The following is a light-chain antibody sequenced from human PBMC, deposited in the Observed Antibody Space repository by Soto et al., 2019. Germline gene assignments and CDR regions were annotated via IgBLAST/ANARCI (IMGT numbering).Light chain of an antibody. CDR3: QQYASAPLT. CDR1: QSVAKNY. CDR2: DAS. V-gene: IGKV3-20*01. J-gene: IGKJ4*01. Sequence: EIVLTQSPGTLSLSPGEGATLSCRASQSVAKNYLAWYKQKPGQAPRLLIYDASSRATDIPDRFSGSGSETDFTLTISGLEPEDFAVYYWQQYASAPLTFGGGTKVEIK.